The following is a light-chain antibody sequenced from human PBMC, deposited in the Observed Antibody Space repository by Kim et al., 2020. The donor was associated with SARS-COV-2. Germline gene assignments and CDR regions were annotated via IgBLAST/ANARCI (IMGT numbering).Light chain of an antibody. J-gene: IGLJ1*01. CDR3: SSHGGSNNFYV. CDR2: EFT. V-gene: IGLV2-8*01. Sequence: QSVTISCTGTSSDVGAYNYVSWYQQHPGKAPKLMIYEFTKRPSGVPDRFSGSKSDNTASLTVSGLQAEDEAEYYCSSHGGSNNFYVFGTGTKVTVL. CDR1: SSDVGAYNY.